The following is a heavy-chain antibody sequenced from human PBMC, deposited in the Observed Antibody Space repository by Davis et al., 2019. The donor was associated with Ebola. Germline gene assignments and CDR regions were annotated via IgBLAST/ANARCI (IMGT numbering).Heavy chain of an antibody. CDR3: ANIGSSSSKGPADY. CDR2: ISGSGTVI. D-gene: IGHD2-2*01. J-gene: IGHJ4*02. CDR1: GFIFSNYW. Sequence: GESLKISCAASGFIFSNYWMTWVRQAPGKGLEWVSVISGSGTVIFYADTAKGRFIISRDNSKNTVYLQMSSLRAEDTGVYYCANIGSSSSKGPADYWGQGTLVTVSS. V-gene: IGHV3-23*01.